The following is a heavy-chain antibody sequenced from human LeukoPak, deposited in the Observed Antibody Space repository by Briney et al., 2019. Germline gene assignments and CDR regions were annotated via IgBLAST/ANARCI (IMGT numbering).Heavy chain of an antibody. CDR2: ISSGGSTI. CDR1: EFTFSRYA. J-gene: IGHJ4*02. Sequence: GGSLRLSCAASEFTFSRYAMTWVRQAPGKGLEWVSYISSGGSTIYYADSVKGRFTISRDNAKNSLYLQMNSLRAEDTAVYYCARAADHHGGFDYWGPGTLVTVSS. CDR3: ARAADHHGGFDY. D-gene: IGHD3-16*01. V-gene: IGHV3-48*03.